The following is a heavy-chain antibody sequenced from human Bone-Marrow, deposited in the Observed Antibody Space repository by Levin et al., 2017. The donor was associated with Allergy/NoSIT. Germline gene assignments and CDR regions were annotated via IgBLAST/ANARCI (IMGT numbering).Heavy chain of an antibody. J-gene: IGHJ4*02. D-gene: IGHD2-15*01. CDR3: ARGNDIVVVVAAIAENFDY. Sequence: GESLKISCAASGFTFSSYEMNWVRQAPGKGLEWVSYISSSGSTIYYADSVKGRFTISRDNAKNSLYLQMNSLRAEDTAVYYCARGNDIVVVVAAIAENFDYWGQGTLVTVSS. V-gene: IGHV3-48*03. CDR1: GFTFSSYE. CDR2: ISSSGSTI.